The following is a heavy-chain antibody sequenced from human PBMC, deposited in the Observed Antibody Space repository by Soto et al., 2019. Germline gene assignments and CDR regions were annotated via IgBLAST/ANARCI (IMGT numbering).Heavy chain of an antibody. J-gene: IGHJ4*02. CDR2: INAGNGNT. CDR1: GYTFTSYA. D-gene: IGHD2-2*01. CDR3: ARGGGYQLLYDY. Sequence: ASVKVSCKASGYTFTSYAMHWVRQAPGQRLEWMGWINAGNGNTKYSQKSQGRVTITRDTSASTAYMELSSLRSEDTAVYYCARGGGYQLLYDYWGQGTLVTVSS. V-gene: IGHV1-3*01.